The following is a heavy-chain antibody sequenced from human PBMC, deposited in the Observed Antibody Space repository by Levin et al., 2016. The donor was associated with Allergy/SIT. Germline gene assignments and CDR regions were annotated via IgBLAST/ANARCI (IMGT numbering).Heavy chain of an antibody. V-gene: IGHV1-8*01. CDR2: MNPNNGDT. CDR1: GYTFISYD. D-gene: IGHD2-15*01. J-gene: IGHJ5*02. CDR3: ARVPAGEGHCRNNRCEKGFDP. Sequence: ASVKVSCKASGYTFISYDINWVRQATGQGLEWMGWMNPNNGDTEYAQKFLGRVTMTRDTSISTAYMELSSLKSEDTAVYYCARVPAGEGHCRNNRCEKGFDPWGQGTLVTVSS.